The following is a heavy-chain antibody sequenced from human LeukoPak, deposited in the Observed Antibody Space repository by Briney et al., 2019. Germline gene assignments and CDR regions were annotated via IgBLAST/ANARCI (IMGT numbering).Heavy chain of an antibody. CDR1: GFSFSIYG. Sequence: GRSLRLSCAASGFSFSIYGMHWVRQAPGKGLEWVAVIWYDGSNKYYADSVKGRFTISRDNSKNTLYLQMNSLRAEDTAVYYCARDISSSFFGLKYNRFDPWGQGTLVTVSS. D-gene: IGHD6-13*01. V-gene: IGHV3-33*01. CDR3: ARDISSSFFGLKYNRFDP. CDR2: IWYDGSNK. J-gene: IGHJ5*02.